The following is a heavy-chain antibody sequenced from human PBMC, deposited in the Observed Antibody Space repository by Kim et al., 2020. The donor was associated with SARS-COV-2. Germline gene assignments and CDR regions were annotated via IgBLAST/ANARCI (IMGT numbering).Heavy chain of an antibody. CDR3: ARALYSYGYRWFDP. J-gene: IGHJ5*02. Sequence: NPSLKSRVTISVDTSKNQFSLKLSSVTAADTAVYYCARALYSYGYRWFDPWGQGTLVTVSS. V-gene: IGHV4-59*01. D-gene: IGHD5-18*01.